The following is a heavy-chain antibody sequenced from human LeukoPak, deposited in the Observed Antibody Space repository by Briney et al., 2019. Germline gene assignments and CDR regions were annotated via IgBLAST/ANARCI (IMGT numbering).Heavy chain of an antibody. D-gene: IGHD1/OR15-1a*01. CDR3: ARAGSRTTPIGV. CDR1: GGTFSSYA. V-gene: IGHV1-69*01. CDR2: IIPIFGTA. J-gene: IGHJ6*02. Sequence: SVKVSCKASGGTFSSYAISWVRQAPGQGLEWMGGIIPIFGTANYAQKFQGRVTITADESTSTAYMELSSLRSEDTAVYYCARAGSRTTPIGVWGQGTAVTVSS.